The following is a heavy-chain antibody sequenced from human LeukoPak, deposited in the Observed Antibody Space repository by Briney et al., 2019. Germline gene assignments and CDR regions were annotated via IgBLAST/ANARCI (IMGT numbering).Heavy chain of an antibody. Sequence: ASVKVSCKASGYTFTGYYMHWVRQAPGQGLEWMGWINPNSGGTNCAQKFQGWVTMTRDTSISTAYMELSRLRSDDTAVYYCASRRRGMNYYYMDVWGKGTTVTVSS. D-gene: IGHD3-10*01. J-gene: IGHJ6*03. CDR3: ASRRRGMNYYYMDV. CDR1: GYTFTGYY. V-gene: IGHV1-2*04. CDR2: INPNSGGT.